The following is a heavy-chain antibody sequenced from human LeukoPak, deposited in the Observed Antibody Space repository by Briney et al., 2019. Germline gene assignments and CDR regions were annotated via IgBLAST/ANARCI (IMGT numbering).Heavy chain of an antibody. D-gene: IGHD3-10*01. CDR3: ARRVIWFGEWGFDP. CDR2: IYHSGST. J-gene: IGHJ5*02. V-gene: IGHV4-38-2*02. CDR1: GYSISSGYY. Sequence: PSETLSLTCTVSGYSISSGYYWGWIRQPPGKGLEWIGNIYHSGSTYYNPSLKSRVTISVDTSKNQFSLKLSSVTAADTAVYYCARRVIWFGEWGFDPWGQGTLVTVSS.